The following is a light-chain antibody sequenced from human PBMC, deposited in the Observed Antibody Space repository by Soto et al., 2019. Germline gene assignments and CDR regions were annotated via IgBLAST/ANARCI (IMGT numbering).Light chain of an antibody. V-gene: IGKV3D-15*01. J-gene: IGKJ5*01. CDR1: QSVSSK. CDR2: GVS. CDR3: QQYNNWPPIT. Sequence: EIVMTQSPATLSVFPGERATLSCRASQSVSSKLAWYQQKPGQAPRLLIHGVSTRATGVPARFSGSGSGTEFTLTIGSLQSEDSAVYYCQQYNNWPPITFGQGTRLEIK.